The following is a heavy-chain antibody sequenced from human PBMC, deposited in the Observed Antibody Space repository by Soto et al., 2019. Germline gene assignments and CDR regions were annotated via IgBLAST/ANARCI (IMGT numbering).Heavy chain of an antibody. J-gene: IGHJ4*02. CDR2: ISVYNGNT. D-gene: IGHD1-26*01. CDR1: GYTFTRYG. V-gene: IGHV1-18*04. Sequence: QVQLVQSGAEVKKPGDSVKVACKASGYTFTRYGISWVRQAPGQGLEWMVGISVYNGNTIYAQKLQGRVTMTTDTSTSTAYMELRSRRYPDTAVSYCARMSVVEELWGQGALVTVS. CDR3: ARMSVVEEL.